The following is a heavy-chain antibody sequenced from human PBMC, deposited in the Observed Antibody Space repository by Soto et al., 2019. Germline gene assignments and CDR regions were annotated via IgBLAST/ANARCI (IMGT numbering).Heavy chain of an antibody. V-gene: IGHV1-8*01. J-gene: IGHJ3*02. CDR3: GAVFGADAFDI. CDR2: MNPNSGNT. CDR1: GYTFTSYD. Sequence: ASVEASCKASGYTFTSYDINWVRQATGQGLEWMGWMNPNSGNTGYAQKFQGRVTMTRNTSISTAYMELSSLRSEDTAVYYCGAVFGADAFDIWGQGTMVTVSS. D-gene: IGHD3-10*02.